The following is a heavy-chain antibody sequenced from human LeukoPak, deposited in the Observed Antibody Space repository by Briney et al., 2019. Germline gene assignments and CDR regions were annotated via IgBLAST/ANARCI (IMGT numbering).Heavy chain of an antibody. CDR1: GGSFSGYY. CDR2: INHSGST. D-gene: IGHD6-19*01. Sequence: SETLSLTCAVYGGSFSGYYWSWIRQPPGKGLEWIGEINHSGSTNYNPSLKSRVTISVDTSKNQISVSLSSVTAADTAFYYCARHRAIAGPFDHWGQGTLVTVSS. J-gene: IGHJ4*02. CDR3: ARHRAIAGPFDH. V-gene: IGHV4-34*01.